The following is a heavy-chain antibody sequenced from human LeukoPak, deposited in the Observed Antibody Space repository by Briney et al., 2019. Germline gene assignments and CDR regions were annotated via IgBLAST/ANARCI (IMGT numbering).Heavy chain of an antibody. Sequence: SETLPLTCAVYGVSFSGYYWSWIRQPPGKGLEWIGEINHSGSTNYNPSLKSRVTISVDTSKNQFSLKLSSVTAADTAVYYCARGWYNWNSDYFDYWGQGTLVTVSS. D-gene: IGHD1-7*01. CDR2: INHSGST. J-gene: IGHJ4*02. CDR1: GVSFSGYY. V-gene: IGHV4-34*01. CDR3: ARGWYNWNSDYFDY.